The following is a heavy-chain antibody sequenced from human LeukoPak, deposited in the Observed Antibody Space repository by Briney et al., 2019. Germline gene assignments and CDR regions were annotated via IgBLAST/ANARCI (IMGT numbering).Heavy chain of an antibody. CDR3: AAWGPVGVYWFDP. CDR1: AGSISSSSYY. CDR2: IYYSGST. J-gene: IGHJ5*02. D-gene: IGHD3-16*01. V-gene: IGHV4-39*01. Sequence: PSETLSLTCTVSAGSISSSSYYWGWIRQPPGKGLEWIGSIYYSGSTYYNPSLKSRVTISVDTSKNQFSLKLSSGTAADTAVYYCAAWGPVGVYWFDPWGQGTLVTVSS.